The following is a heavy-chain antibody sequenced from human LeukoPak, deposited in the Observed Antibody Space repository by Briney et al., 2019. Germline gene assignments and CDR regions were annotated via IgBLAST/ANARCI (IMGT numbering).Heavy chain of an antibody. CDR3: ARVVVVVAATLGWFDP. J-gene: IGHJ5*02. Sequence: SETLSLTCAVHRGSFSGYYWSSIRQPPAKGPELNGEINHSGSTNYNQSHKSRVTISVDTSKNQFSLKLSSVTAADTAVYYCARVVVVVAATLGWFDPWGQGTLVTVSS. V-gene: IGHV4-34*01. CDR2: INHSGST. D-gene: IGHD2-15*01. CDR1: RGSFSGYY.